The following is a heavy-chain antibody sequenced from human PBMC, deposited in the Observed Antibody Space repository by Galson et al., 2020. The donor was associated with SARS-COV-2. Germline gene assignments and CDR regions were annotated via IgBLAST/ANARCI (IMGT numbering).Heavy chain of an antibody. D-gene: IGHD1-26*01. CDR2: IYYSGNT. CDR3: ARAPVGRNWFDP. V-gene: IGHV4-59*13. J-gene: IGHJ5*02. Sequence: SETLSLTCTVSGGSISSYSWSWFRQPPGKGLERIGYIYYSGNTNYNPSLKSRVPITVDTSKNQFSLELNSVTPADTAVYYCARAPVGRNWFDPWGQGTLVTVSS. CDR1: GGSISSYS.